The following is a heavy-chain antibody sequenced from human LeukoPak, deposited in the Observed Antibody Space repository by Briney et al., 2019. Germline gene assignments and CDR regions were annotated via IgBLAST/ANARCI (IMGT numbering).Heavy chain of an antibody. CDR2: IYHSGST. D-gene: IGHD3-22*01. V-gene: IGHV4-4*02. CDR3: ARRGYYDSSGYFHWYFDL. CDR1: GGSISSSNW. Sequence: SETLSLTCAVYGGSISSSNWWSWVRQPPGKGLEWIGEIYHSGSTNYNPSLKSRVTISVDKSKNQFSLNLSSVTAADTAVYYCARRGYYDSSGYFHWYFDLWGRGTLVTVSS. J-gene: IGHJ2*01.